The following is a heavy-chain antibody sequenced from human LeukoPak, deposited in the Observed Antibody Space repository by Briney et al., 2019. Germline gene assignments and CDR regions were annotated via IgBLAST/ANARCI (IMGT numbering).Heavy chain of an antibody. CDR3: ARGGGYYDSSGYYYWYFDL. J-gene: IGHJ2*01. V-gene: IGHV4-61*01. D-gene: IGHD3-22*01. CDR2: INYSGST. CDR1: AGSVSSGSYY. Sequence: SETLSLTCTVSAGSVSSGSYYWSWIRQPPGKGLEWIGCINYSGSTNYSPSLESRVTISVDTSKNQFSLKLNSLTAADTAVYYCARGGGYYDSSGYYYWYFDLWGRGTLVTVSS.